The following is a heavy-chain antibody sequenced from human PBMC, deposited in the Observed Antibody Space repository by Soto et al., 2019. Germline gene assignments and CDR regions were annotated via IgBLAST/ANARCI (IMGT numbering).Heavy chain of an antibody. J-gene: IGHJ6*02. D-gene: IGHD6-6*01. CDR1: GASVSSGSHY. Sequence: SETLSLTCSVSGASVSSGSHYWSWIRQSPGKGLEWIGFIYYSGSTNYNPSLKSRVTISVDTSKDQFSLKVSSVTAADTAVYFCARDPLGYSSSGGDYYYYGMDVWGQGTTVTVSS. V-gene: IGHV4-61*01. CDR2: IYYSGST. CDR3: ARDPLGYSSSGGDYYYYGMDV.